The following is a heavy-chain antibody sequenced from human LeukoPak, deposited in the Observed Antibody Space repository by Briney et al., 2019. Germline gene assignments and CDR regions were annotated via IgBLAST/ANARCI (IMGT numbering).Heavy chain of an antibody. CDR2: MNHSGST. V-gene: IGHV4-34*01. D-gene: IGHD1-1*01. Sequence: PSETLSLTCAVYGGSFSGSYWSWIRQPPGKGVEWIGEMNHSGSTNYNPSLKSRVTTSVDTPKNQFCLKLTSVTTADTAIYYCARGRYNWNGFDPWGQGTLVTVSS. CDR3: ARGRYNWNGFDP. J-gene: IGHJ5*02. CDR1: GGSFSGSY.